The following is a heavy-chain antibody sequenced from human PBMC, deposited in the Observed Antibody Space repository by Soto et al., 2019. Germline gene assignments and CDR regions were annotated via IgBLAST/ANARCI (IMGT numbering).Heavy chain of an antibody. D-gene: IGHD3-3*01. J-gene: IGHJ4*02. CDR1: VFTFISYE. V-gene: IGHV3-48*03. Sequence: GGSLRLSCASSVFTFISYEMNWVRQAPGKGLEWVSYISSSGSTIYYADSVKGRFTISRDNAKNSLYLQMNSLRAEDTAVYYCARDLVGFWSGSLDYWGQGTLVTVSS. CDR3: ARDLVGFWSGSLDY. CDR2: ISSSGSTI.